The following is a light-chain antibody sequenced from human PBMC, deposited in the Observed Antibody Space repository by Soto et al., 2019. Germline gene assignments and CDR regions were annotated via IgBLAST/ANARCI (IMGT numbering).Light chain of an antibody. V-gene: IGKV3-20*01. CDR3: QEYGSSRT. J-gene: IGKJ1*01. CDR2: DAS. CDR1: QSVSSTY. Sequence: ESVLTQSPGTLALSPGERATLSCRASQSVSSTYLAWYQQKPGQAPRLLIYDASSRATGIPDRFSGSGSGTDFTLTISRLEPEDFAVYYCQEYGSSRTFGQGTKVE.